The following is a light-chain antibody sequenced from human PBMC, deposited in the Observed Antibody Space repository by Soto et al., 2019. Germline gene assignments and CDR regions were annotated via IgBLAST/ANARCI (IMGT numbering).Light chain of an antibody. J-gene: IGLJ2*01. V-gene: IGLV1-51*01. CDR2: DNY. CDR1: SSNIGSNY. CDR3: ESWDNSLSVVL. Sequence: QSVLTQPPSVSAAPGQRVTISCSGSSSNIGSNYVSWYQQLPGTAPKLLIYDNYKRPSGIPDRFSGSTSGTSATLAIAGLQTGDEAEYYCESWDNSLSVVLFGGGTKLTVL.